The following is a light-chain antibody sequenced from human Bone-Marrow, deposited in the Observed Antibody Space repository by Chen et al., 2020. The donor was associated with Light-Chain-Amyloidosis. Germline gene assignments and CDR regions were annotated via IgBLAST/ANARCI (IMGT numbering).Light chain of an antibody. CDR2: EDD. CDR3: QYDQGSSQGM. V-gene: IGLV6-57*01. Sequence: NFMLTQPHPVSESPGKTVIISCTRSSGSIATNYVQWYQQRPGSSPTTVIYEDDQRPSGVPERFSGYIDRCSNSASLTLPGLKTEDEADYYGQYDQGSSQGMFGGGTKLTVL. CDR1: SGSIATNY. J-gene: IGLJ3*02.